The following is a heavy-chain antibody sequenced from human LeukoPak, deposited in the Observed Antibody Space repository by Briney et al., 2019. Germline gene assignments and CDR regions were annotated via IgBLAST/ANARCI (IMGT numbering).Heavy chain of an antibody. V-gene: IGHV3-23*01. J-gene: IGHJ6*03. CDR3: ARPGIAAASTYYYYYYMDV. CDR2: ISGSGGST. D-gene: IGHD6-13*01. CDR1: GFTFSSYA. Sequence: GGSLRLSCAASGFTFSSYAMSWVRQAPGKGLEWVSAISGSGGSTYYADSVKGRFTSSRDNSKNTLYLQMNSLRAEDTAVYYCARPGIAAASTYYYYYYMDVWGKGTTVTISS.